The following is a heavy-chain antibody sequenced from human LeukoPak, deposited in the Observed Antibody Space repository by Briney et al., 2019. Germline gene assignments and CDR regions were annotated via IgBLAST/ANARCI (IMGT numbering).Heavy chain of an antibody. D-gene: IGHD2-21*02. CDR3: ARGAYCGGDCASDY. V-gene: IGHV3-64*01. CDR1: GFTFSSYA. CDR2: ISSNGGTT. J-gene: IGHJ4*02. Sequence: GGSLRLSCAASGFTFSSYAMHWVRQAPGKGLEYVSAISSNGGTTYYANSVKGRFTISRDNSKNTLYLQMGSLRADDMAVYYCARGAYCGGDCASDYWGQGTLVTVSS.